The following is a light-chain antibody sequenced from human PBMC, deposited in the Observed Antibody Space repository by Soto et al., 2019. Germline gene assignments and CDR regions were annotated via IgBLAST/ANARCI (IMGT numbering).Light chain of an antibody. Sequence: EIVLTQSPGTLSLSPGERATLSCRTSQSVSSSYLAWYQQKPGQAPRLLIYGASSRATGIPDRFSGSGSGTDFTFTISRLEPEDFAVYYCQQYGRSWWTFGQGTKVEIK. J-gene: IGKJ1*01. CDR1: QSVSSSY. CDR2: GAS. V-gene: IGKV3-20*01. CDR3: QQYGRSWWT.